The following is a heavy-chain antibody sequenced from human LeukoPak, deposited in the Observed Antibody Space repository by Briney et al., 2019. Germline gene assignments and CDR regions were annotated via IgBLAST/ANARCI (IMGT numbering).Heavy chain of an antibody. CDR3: ARAHLWTGNALDI. CDR1: GFTFSSYN. V-gene: IGHV3-21*01. Sequence: PGGSLRLSCAASGFTFSSYNMNWVRQAPGKGLEWVSSISSSSSYIYYADSVKGRFTISRDNAKSSLFLQMNSLRAEDTAMYYCARAHLWTGNALDIWGQGTMVTVSS. D-gene: IGHD5-18*01. J-gene: IGHJ3*02. CDR2: ISSSSSYI.